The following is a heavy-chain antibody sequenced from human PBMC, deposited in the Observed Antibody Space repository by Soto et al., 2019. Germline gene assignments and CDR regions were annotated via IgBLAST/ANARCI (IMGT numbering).Heavy chain of an antibody. J-gene: IGHJ5*02. CDR3: ARAVGYCSSTSCYRVHWFDP. CDR1: GYTFTSYD. D-gene: IGHD2-2*02. Sequence: ASVEVSCKASGYTFTSYDISWVRQATGQGLEWMGWMNPNSGNTGYAQKFQGRVTITADESTSTAYMELSSLRSEDTAVYYCARAVGYCSSTSCYRVHWFDPWGQGTLVTVSS. V-gene: IGHV1-8*01. CDR2: MNPNSGNT.